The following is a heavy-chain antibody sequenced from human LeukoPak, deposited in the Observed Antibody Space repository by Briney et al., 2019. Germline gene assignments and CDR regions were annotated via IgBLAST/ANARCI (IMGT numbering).Heavy chain of an antibody. J-gene: IGHJ6*02. CDR2: ISSSGSTI. CDR3: ASSSQVDV. Sequence: GGSLRLSCAASGLSFSSYEMNWVRQAPGKGLEWVSYISSSGSTIYYAHSVKGRFTISRDNAKNSLFLQMDSLRAEDTAVYYCASSSQVDVWGQGTTVTVSS. CDR1: GLSFSSYE. V-gene: IGHV3-48*03.